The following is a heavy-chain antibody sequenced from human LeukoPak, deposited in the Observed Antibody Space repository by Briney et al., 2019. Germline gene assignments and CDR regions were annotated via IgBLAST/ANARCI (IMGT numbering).Heavy chain of an antibody. CDR1: GGTFISYA. J-gene: IGHJ6*02. CDR2: IIPIFGTA. CDR3: ARVRKDYYDSSGYYPYYYYGMDV. D-gene: IGHD3-22*01. V-gene: IGHV1-69*13. Sequence: ASVKVSCKASGGTFISYAISWVRQAPGQGLEWMGGIIPIFGTANYAQKFQGRVTVTADESTSTAYMELSSLRSEDTAVYYCARVRKDYYDSSGYYPYYYYGMDVWGQGTTVTVSS.